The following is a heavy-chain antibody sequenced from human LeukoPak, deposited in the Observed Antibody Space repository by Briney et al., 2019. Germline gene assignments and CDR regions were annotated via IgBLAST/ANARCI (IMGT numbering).Heavy chain of an antibody. CDR2: INPNSGGT. Sequence: ASVKVSRKASGYTFTGYYMHWVRQAPGQGLEWMGWINPNSGGTNYAQKFQGRVTMTRDTSIRPAYMELSRLRSDDTAVYYCARETLGFTVAGNDNWFDPWGQGTLVTVSS. J-gene: IGHJ5*02. CDR3: ARETLGFTVAGNDNWFDP. CDR1: GYTFTGYY. D-gene: IGHD6-19*01. V-gene: IGHV1-2*02.